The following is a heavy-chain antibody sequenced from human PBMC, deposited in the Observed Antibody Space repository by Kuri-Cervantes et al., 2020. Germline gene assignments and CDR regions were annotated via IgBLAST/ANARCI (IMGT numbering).Heavy chain of an antibody. CDR1: GGSISSSSYY. J-gene: IGHJ6*02. CDR2: IYYSGST. Sequence: SETLSLTCTVSGGSISSSSYYWGWIRQPPGKGLEWIGSIYYSGSTYYNPSLKSRVTISVDTSKNQFSLKLSSVTAADTAVYSCAREPLYGSGSYYRSPPVIYGMDVWGQGTTVTVSS. V-gene: IGHV4-39*02. CDR3: AREPLYGSGSYYRSPPVIYGMDV. D-gene: IGHD3-10*01.